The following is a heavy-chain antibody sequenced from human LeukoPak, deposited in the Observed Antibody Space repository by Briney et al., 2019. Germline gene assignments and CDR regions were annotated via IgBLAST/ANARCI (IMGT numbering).Heavy chain of an antibody. D-gene: IGHD3-22*01. CDR2: IKRDGSEK. V-gene: IGHV3-7*01. CDR1: GFTFSNSW. CDR3: ARASDSSGYYDY. J-gene: IGHJ4*02. Sequence: GPLRLSCAASGFTFSNSWMNWVRQAPGKGLEWVANIKRDGSEKYYVDSVKGRFTIPRDNSKNTLYLLMNSLRAEDTAVYYCARASDSSGYYDYWGQGTLVTVSS.